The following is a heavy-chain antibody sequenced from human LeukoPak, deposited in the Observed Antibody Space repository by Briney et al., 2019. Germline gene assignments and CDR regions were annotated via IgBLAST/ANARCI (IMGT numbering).Heavy chain of an antibody. D-gene: IGHD3-3*01. J-gene: IGHJ3*02. V-gene: IGHV4-30-2*01. CDR2: IYHSGST. CDR1: GGSISSGGYY. Sequence: PSQTLSLTCTVSGGSISSGGYYWSWIRQPPGKGLEWIGYIYHSGSTYYNPSLKSRVTISVDTSKNQFSLKLSSVTAADTAVYYCARDLNKRDFWSGYYTVDAFDIWGQGTMVTVSS. CDR3: ARDLNKRDFWSGYYTVDAFDI.